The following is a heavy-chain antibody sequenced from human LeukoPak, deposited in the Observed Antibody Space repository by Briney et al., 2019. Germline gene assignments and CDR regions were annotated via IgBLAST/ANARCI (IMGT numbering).Heavy chain of an antibody. J-gene: IGHJ4*02. CDR3: ANLPPGIAAAGTFDY. CDR2: ISGSGGST. D-gene: IGHD6-13*01. V-gene: IGHV3-23*01. Sequence: GGSLRLSCAASGFTFSSYAMSWVRQAPGKGLEWVSAISGSGGSTYYADSVKGRFTISRDNSKNTLYPQMNSLRAEDTAVYYCANLPPGIAAAGTFDYWGQGTLVTVSS. CDR1: GFTFSSYA.